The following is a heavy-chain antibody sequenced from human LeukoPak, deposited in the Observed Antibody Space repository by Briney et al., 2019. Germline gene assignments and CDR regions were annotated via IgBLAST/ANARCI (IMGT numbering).Heavy chain of an antibody. CDR2: IYSDNSGGST. Sequence: PGRSLRLSCAASGFTFSSYSMNWVRQAPGKGLEWVSVIYSDNSGGSTYYADSVKGRFTISRDNSKNTLYLQMNSLRAEDTAVYYCAREWGSAGYSRDWYFDYWGQGTLVTVSS. CDR1: GFTFSSYS. V-gene: IGHV3-NL1*01. J-gene: IGHJ4*02. CDR3: AREWGSAGYSRDWYFDY. D-gene: IGHD6-19*01.